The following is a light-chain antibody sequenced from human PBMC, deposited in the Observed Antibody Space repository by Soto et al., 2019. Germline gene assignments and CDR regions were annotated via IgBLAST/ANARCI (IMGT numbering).Light chain of an antibody. CDR2: GAS. Sequence: DIQMTQSPSSLSASVGDRVTITCRASQSISSYLNWYQQKPGKAPKLLIYGASSLQSGDPSRFSGSGYGTDFTLTISSLQPEDFATYYCQQTYSSPYTFGQGTKLEIK. CDR3: QQTYSSPYT. V-gene: IGKV1-39*01. J-gene: IGKJ2*01. CDR1: QSISSY.